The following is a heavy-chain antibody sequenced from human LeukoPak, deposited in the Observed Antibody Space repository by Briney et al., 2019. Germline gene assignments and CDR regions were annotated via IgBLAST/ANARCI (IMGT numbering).Heavy chain of an antibody. CDR3: ARGYYDSSDYEYFQH. CDR1: GYTFTGYY. CDR2: INPNSGGT. V-gene: IGHV1-2*02. D-gene: IGHD3-22*01. Sequence: ASVKVSCKASGYTFTGYYMHWVRQAPGQGLEWMGWINPNSGGTNYAQKFQGRVTMTRDTSISTAYMELSMLRSDDTAVYYCARGYYDSSDYEYFQHWGQGTLVTVSS. J-gene: IGHJ1*01.